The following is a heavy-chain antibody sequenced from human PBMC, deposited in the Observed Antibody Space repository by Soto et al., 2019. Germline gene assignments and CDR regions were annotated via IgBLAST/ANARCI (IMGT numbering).Heavy chain of an antibody. V-gene: IGHV3-21*01. CDR2: ISTSSTYI. J-gene: IGHJ4*02. CDR3: ARGSNGDLDY. CDR1: GFTFSGYV. Sequence: GGSLRLSCVASGFTFSGYVMNWVRQAPGKGLEWVSSISTSSTYIYYADSVKGRFTISRDNAKNSLYVQMNSLRAEDTAVYYCARGSNGDLDYWGQGTPVTVSS. D-gene: IGHD4-17*01.